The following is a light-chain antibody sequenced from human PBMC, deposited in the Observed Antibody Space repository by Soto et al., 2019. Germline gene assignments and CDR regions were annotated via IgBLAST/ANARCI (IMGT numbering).Light chain of an antibody. J-gene: IGKJ4*01. CDR2: AAS. CDR1: QSITSF. Sequence: DIPMTQSPSSLSASVGDRVTITCRASQSITSFLNWYQQKPGKAPNLLIYAASSLQSGVPSRFSGSGSGTDFTLTISSLQPEDFATYYCQQSYIAPLTFGGGTKVEIK. CDR3: QQSYIAPLT. V-gene: IGKV1-39*01.